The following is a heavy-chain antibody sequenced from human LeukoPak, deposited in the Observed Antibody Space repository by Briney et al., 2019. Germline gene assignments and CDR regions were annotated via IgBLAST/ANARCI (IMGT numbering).Heavy chain of an antibody. CDR3: ARIVYSSSWGWYYYYMDV. J-gene: IGHJ6*03. D-gene: IGHD6-13*01. V-gene: IGHV3-74*01. CDR1: GFTFSSYW. Sequence: QSGGSLRLSCAASGFTFSSYWMSWVRQAPGKGLEWVSRINIDGSNTNYADSVKGRFIISRDNSDNKLYLQMNSLRVEDTAVYYCARIVYSSSWGWYYYYMDVWGKGTTVTVSS. CDR2: INIDGSNT.